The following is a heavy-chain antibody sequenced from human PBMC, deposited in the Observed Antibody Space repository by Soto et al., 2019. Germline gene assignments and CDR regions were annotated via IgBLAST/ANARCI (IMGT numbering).Heavy chain of an antibody. J-gene: IGHJ4*02. CDR2: IYYSGYT. V-gene: IGHV4-59*01. Sequence: QVQLQESGPGLVEPSETLSLTCAVSGGSISGYYWCWIRQHPGKRLELIGYIYYSGYTNYNPSLKSRVTISGDRSKDQSSLELWSGTGSDTAVYYCAGESVGSGYDWGQGTLVTVSS. D-gene: IGHD5-12*01. CDR1: GGSISGYY. CDR3: AGESVGSGYD.